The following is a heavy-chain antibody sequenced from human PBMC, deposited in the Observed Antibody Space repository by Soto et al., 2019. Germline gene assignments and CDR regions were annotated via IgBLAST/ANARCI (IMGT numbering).Heavy chain of an antibody. V-gene: IGHV1-18*01. Sequence: GASVKVSCKASGYTFTSYGISWVRQAPGQGLEWMGWISAYNGNTNYAQKLQGRVTMTTDTSTSTAYMELRSLRSDDTAVYYCARGLTYYYDSSGYYYDYYYYGMDVWGQGNTVTVSS. J-gene: IGHJ6*02. CDR1: GYTFTSYG. CDR2: ISAYNGNT. D-gene: IGHD3-22*01. CDR3: ARGLTYYYDSSGYYYDYYYYGMDV.